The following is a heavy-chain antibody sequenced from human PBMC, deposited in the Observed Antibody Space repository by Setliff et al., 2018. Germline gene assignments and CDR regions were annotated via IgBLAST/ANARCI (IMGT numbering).Heavy chain of an antibody. Sequence: PGESLKLSCKGSGYSFTSYRIGWVRQMPGKGLEWMGIIYPGDSDTRYSPSFQGQVTISADKSISTAYLQWSSLKASDTAMYYCARLATDYGDYESLNYFDYWGQGTLVTVSS. V-gene: IGHV5-51*01. CDR2: IYPGDSDT. CDR3: ARLATDYGDYESLNYFDY. D-gene: IGHD4-17*01. J-gene: IGHJ4*02. CDR1: GYSFTSYR.